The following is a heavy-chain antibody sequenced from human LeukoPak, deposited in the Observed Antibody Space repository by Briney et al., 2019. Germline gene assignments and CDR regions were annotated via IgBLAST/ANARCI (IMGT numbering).Heavy chain of an antibody. D-gene: IGHD1-14*01. V-gene: IGHV4-59*01. J-gene: IGHJ3*01. CDR1: RGSISGYY. CDR2: IYFSGET. Sequence: SETLSLTCTVSRGSISGYYWNWIRQPPGKALEWIGYIYFSGETSYNPSLKNRFTISLDTSKNQFSLKVRSVTAADTAFYYCARGGTQDRGIFDFWGQGTMVTVS. CDR3: ARGGTQDRGIFDF.